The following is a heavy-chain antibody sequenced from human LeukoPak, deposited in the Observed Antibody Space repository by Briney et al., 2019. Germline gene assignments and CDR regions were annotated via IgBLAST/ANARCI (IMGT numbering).Heavy chain of an antibody. Sequence: SQTLSLTCAISGDSVSSNSAAWNWIRQSPSRGLEWLGRTYYRSKWYNDYAVSVKSRITINPDTSKTQFSLQLNSVTPEDTAVYYCARGGYSSGWYLGPYYYYGMDVWGQGTTVTVSS. V-gene: IGHV6-1*01. J-gene: IGHJ6*02. CDR2: TYYRSKWYN. CDR3: ARGGYSSGWYLGPYYYYGMDV. CDR1: GDSVSSNSAA. D-gene: IGHD6-19*01.